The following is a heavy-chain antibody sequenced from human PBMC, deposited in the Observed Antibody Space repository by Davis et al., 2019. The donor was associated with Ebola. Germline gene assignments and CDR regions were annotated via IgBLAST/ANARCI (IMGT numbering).Heavy chain of an antibody. J-gene: IGHJ4*02. CDR2: IYYSGST. D-gene: IGHD6-19*01. CDR3: ARAWGSSEWQH. V-gene: IGHV4-59*08. CDR1: GGSISSYY. Sequence: SETLSLTCTASGGSISSYYRSWIRQPPGKGLEWIGYIYYSGSTNYNPSLKSRVTISIDSSENQFSLNLKSVTAADTAVYYCARAWGSSEWQHWGQGTLVTVSS.